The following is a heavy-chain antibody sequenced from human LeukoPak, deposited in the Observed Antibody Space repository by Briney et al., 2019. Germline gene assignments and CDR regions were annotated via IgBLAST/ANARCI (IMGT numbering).Heavy chain of an antibody. CDR3: ARGLQRPPYDILTGYFLDY. J-gene: IGHJ4*02. CDR1: GFTFSSYG. D-gene: IGHD3-9*01. Sequence: PGRSLRLSCAASGFTFSSYGMHWVRQAPGKGLEWVAVIWYDGSKEYYADSVKGRFSISRDNSKNTLYLQMNSLRAEDTAVYYCARGLQRPPYDILTGYFLDYWGQGTLVTVSS. CDR2: IWYDGSKE. V-gene: IGHV3-33*01.